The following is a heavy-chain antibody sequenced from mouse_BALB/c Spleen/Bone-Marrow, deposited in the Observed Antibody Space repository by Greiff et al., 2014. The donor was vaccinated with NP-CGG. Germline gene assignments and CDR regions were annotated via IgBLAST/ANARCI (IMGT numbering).Heavy chain of an antibody. CDR3: TLAYFGQGDWFFDV. CDR2: IYPGNSDT. J-gene: IGHJ1*01. CDR1: DYTFTSYR. V-gene: IGHV1-5*01. D-gene: IGHD2-10*01. Sequence: VQLQQSGTVLARPGAPVKMSCKASDYTFTSYRMHWLKQRPGQGLEWIGAIYPGNSDTSYNQKFKGKAELTAVTSTSTASMDLSSLTNEDSAVYYCTLAYFGQGDWFFDVWGAGTTVTVSS.